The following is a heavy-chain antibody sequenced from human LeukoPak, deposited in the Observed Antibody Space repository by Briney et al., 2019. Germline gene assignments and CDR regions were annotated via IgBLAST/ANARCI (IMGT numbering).Heavy chain of an antibody. Sequence: ASVKVSCKASGYTFTGYYMHWVRQAPGQGLEWMGWINPNSGGTNYAQKLQGRVTMTTDTSTSTAYMELRSLRSDDTAVYYCARDRGLITMIVVVINTNPDAFDIWGQGTMVTVSS. D-gene: IGHD3-22*01. CDR1: GYTFTGYY. CDR3: ARDRGLITMIVVVINTNPDAFDI. CDR2: INPNSGGT. J-gene: IGHJ3*02. V-gene: IGHV1-2*02.